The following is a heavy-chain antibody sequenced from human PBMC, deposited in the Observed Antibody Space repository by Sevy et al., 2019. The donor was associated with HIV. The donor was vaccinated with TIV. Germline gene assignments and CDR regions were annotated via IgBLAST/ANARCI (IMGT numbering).Heavy chain of an antibody. J-gene: IGHJ6*02. CDR1: GFAFNTYS. Sequence: GGSLRLSCAASGFAFNTYSINWVRQAPGKGLEWLSYISSSSLTIFYADSVKGRFTISRDNAKNSLYLQMNSLRDEDTAVYYCAREVDTANYYFYAMDVWGQGTTVTVSS. V-gene: IGHV3-48*02. CDR2: ISSSSLTI. D-gene: IGHD5-18*01. CDR3: AREVDTANYYFYAMDV.